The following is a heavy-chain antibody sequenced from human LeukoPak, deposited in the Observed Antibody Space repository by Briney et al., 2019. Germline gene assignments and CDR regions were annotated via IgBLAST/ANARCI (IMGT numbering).Heavy chain of an antibody. CDR1: GGTFSSYA. Sequence: SVKVSCKASGGTFSSYAISWVRQAPGQGLEWMGGIISIFGTANYAQKFQGRVTITTDESTSTAYMELSSLRSEDTAVYYCARGAKAAAGTGGFDYWGQGTLVTVSS. CDR2: IISIFGTA. J-gene: IGHJ4*02. D-gene: IGHD6-13*01. CDR3: ARGAKAAAGTGGFDY. V-gene: IGHV1-69*05.